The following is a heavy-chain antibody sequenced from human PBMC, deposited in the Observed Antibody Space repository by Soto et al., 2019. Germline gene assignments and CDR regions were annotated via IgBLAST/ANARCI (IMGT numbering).Heavy chain of an antibody. Sequence: EVQLVESGGGLVKPGGSLRLSCAASGFTFSSYSMNWVRQAPGKGLEWVSSISSSSSYIYYADSVKGRFTISRDNAKNSLYLQMNSLRAEDTAVYYCARVQWTTVVKGAVDVWGQGTTVTVSS. J-gene: IGHJ6*02. V-gene: IGHV3-21*01. CDR3: ARVQWTTVVKGAVDV. CDR1: GFTFSSYS. D-gene: IGHD4-17*01. CDR2: ISSSSSYI.